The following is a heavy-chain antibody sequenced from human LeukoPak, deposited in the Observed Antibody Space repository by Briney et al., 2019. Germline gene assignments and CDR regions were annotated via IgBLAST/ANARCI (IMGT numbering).Heavy chain of an antibody. D-gene: IGHD2-2*01. Sequence: GGSLRLSCAASGFTFSSYGMHWVRQAPGKGLEWVAFIRYDGSNKYYADSVKGRFTISRDNSKNTLYLQMNSLRAEDTAVYYCAKDLPPYCSSTSCYFDYWGQGTLVTVSS. V-gene: IGHV3-30*02. CDR1: GFTFSSYG. CDR3: AKDLPPYCSSTSCYFDY. J-gene: IGHJ4*02. CDR2: IRYDGSNK.